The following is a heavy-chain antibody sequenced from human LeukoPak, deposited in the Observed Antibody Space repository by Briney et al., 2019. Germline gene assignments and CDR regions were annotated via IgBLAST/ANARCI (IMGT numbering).Heavy chain of an antibody. CDR1: GYTFTNYD. CDR2: VNPNSGNT. CDR3: ARTNGDLDY. Sequence: ASVKVSCKASGYTFTNYDINWVRQATGQGLEWMGWVNPNSGNTGYAQNFQGRVTMTRDTSISTAYMQVTSLRSEDTAIYYCARTNGDLDYWGQGTLVTVSS. V-gene: IGHV1-8*01. J-gene: IGHJ4*02. D-gene: IGHD4-17*01.